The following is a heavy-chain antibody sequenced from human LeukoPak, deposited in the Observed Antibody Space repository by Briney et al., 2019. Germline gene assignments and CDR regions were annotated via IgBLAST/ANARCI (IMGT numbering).Heavy chain of an antibody. CDR1: GYTFTSYD. V-gene: IGHV1-8*01. CDR3: ARGLKPPLWSGELWVAEYYFDY. Sequence: SVKVSCKASGYTFTSYDINWVRQATGQGLEWMGWMNPNSGNTGYAQKFQGRVTMTRNTSISTAYMELSSLRSEDTAVYYCARGLKPPLWSGELWVAEYYFDYWGQGTLVTVSS. D-gene: IGHD3-10*01. CDR2: MNPNSGNT. J-gene: IGHJ4*02.